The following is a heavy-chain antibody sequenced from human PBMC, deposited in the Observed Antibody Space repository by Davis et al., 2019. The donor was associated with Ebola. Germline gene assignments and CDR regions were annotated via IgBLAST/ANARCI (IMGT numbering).Heavy chain of an antibody. Sequence: PGGSLRPSCAASGFTFSSYGMHWVRQAPGKGLEWVAVIWYDGSNKYYADSVKGRFTISRDDSKNTPYLQMNSLRAEDTAVYYCARELNYDFWSGTIIYYYYGMDVWGQGTTVTVSS. CDR3: ARELNYDFWSGTIIYYYYGMDV. CDR1: GFTFSSYG. CDR2: IWYDGSNK. J-gene: IGHJ6*02. V-gene: IGHV3-33*01. D-gene: IGHD3-3*01.